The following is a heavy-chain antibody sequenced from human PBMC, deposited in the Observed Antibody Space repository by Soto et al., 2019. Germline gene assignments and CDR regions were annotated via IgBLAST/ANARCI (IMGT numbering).Heavy chain of an antibody. CDR2: ISYDGSNK. D-gene: IGHD2-2*01. J-gene: IGHJ4*02. Sequence: GGSLRLSCAASVFTFSIYGMHLVRQSPGKGLEWVAVISYDGSNKYYADSVKGRLTISRDNSKNTLYLQMNSQRTEDTAVYYCAKDNDQLRWGLEYWGQGTMVTLSS. CDR3: AKDNDQLRWGLEY. V-gene: IGHV3-30*18. CDR1: VFTFSIYG.